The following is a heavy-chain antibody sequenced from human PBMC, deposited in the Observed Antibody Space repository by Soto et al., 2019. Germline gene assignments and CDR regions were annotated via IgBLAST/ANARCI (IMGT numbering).Heavy chain of an antibody. D-gene: IGHD3-22*01. V-gene: IGHV4-59*08. CDR3: ARYRYSDSLKEYYFDY. J-gene: IGHJ4*02. Sequence: SETLSLTCTVSGGSISSYYWIWIRQPPGKGLEWIGYIYYSGSTNYNPSLKSRVTISVDTSKKQFSLMVTSVTAADTAVYYCARYRYSDSLKEYYFDYWGQGTLVTVSS. CDR2: IYYSGST. CDR1: GGSISSYY.